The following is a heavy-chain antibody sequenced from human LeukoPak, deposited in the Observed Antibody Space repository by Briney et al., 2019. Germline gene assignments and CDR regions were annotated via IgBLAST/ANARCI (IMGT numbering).Heavy chain of an antibody. Sequence: PSETLSLTCNVTGTSIKTYYWSWIRQPPGKGLEWIGYIFDRGTTNYNPSLESRVTISAETSKNQVSLKVKSVTAADTAVYYCARGGRSRGSMSFYYMDVWGKGATVTVSS. V-gene: IGHV4-59*01. CDR1: GTSIKTYY. CDR2: IFDRGTT. D-gene: IGHD3-10*01. J-gene: IGHJ6*03. CDR3: ARGGRSRGSMSFYYMDV.